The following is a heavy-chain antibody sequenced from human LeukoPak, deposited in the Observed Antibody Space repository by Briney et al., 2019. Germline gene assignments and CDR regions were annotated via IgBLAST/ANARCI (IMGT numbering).Heavy chain of an antibody. J-gene: IGHJ5*02. CDR3: AKGVYGDYDNWFDP. V-gene: IGHV3-9*03. CDR1: GFTFDDYA. Sequence: GGSLRLSCAASGFTFDDYAMHWVRQAPGKGLEWVSGISWNSGSIGYADSVKGRFTISRDNARNSLYLQMNSLRAEDMALYYCAKGVYGDYDNWFDPWGQGTLVTVSS. CDR2: ISWNSGSI. D-gene: IGHD4-17*01.